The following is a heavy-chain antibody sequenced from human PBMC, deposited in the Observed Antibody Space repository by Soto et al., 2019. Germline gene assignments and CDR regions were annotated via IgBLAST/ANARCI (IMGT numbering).Heavy chain of an antibody. V-gene: IGHV3-30-3*01. CDR2: ISYDGSNK. J-gene: IGHJ2*01. CDR3: ARPLWRNDYNWGYCDL. CDR1: GFTFSSYA. Sequence: QVQLVESGGGVVQPGRSLRLSCAASGFTFSSYAMHWVRQAPGKGLEWVAVISYDGSNKYYADSVKGRFTISRDNSKKTLYLQMNSLRAEDTAVYYCARPLWRNDYNWGYCDLWGRGTLVTVSS. D-gene: IGHD4-4*01.